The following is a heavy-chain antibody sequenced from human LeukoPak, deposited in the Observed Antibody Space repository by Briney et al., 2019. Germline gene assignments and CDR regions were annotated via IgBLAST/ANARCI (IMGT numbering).Heavy chain of an antibody. V-gene: IGHV4-4*02. D-gene: IGHD5-24*01. J-gene: IGHJ2*01. CDR1: GGSISSSNW. CDR3: ARGDNYVFDV. CDR2: ISHDGST. Sequence: SGTLSLTCVVSGGSISSSNWWSWVRQPPEKGLEWIGEISHDGSTNYNPSLKSRVTISVDKSNNHFSLKLTPVTAADTAMYYCARGDNYVFDVWGRGTLVSVSS.